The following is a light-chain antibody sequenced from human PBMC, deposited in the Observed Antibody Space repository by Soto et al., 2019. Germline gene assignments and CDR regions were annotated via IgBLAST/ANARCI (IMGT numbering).Light chain of an antibody. CDR3: SSYTGLTTLV. CDR2: EVT. Sequence: QSVLTQPASVSGSPGQSITISCTGTSSDVGGYNHVSWYQQDPGKAPKLMIYEVTNRPSGISNRFSGSKSGNTASLTISGLQAEDEAIYYCSSYTGLTTLVFGGGTKLTVL. J-gene: IGLJ3*02. CDR1: SSDVGGYNH. V-gene: IGLV2-14*01.